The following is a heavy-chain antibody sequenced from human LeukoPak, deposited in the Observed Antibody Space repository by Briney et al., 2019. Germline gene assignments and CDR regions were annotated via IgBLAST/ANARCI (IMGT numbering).Heavy chain of an antibody. V-gene: IGHV4-39*01. J-gene: IGHJ6*03. Sequence: PSETLSLTCTVSGGSISSSSYYWGWIRQPPGKGLEWIGSMSYSGSTYYNPSLKSRVTIAVDTSKTQFSLKLSSVTAADTAVYYCARSYTTSQYGSGYMDVWGKGTTVTVSS. CDR1: GGSISSSSYY. CDR3: ARSYTTSQYGSGYMDV. D-gene: IGHD3-10*01. CDR2: MSYSGST.